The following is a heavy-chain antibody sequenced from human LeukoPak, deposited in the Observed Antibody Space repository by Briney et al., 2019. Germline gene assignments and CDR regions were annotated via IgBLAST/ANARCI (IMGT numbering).Heavy chain of an antibody. V-gene: IGHV4-30-4*08. CDR2: IYYSGST. CDR1: GGSISSGDYY. D-gene: IGHD2-2*01. J-gene: IGHJ6*03. CDR3: AREVSGVVVPAANYYYYMDV. Sequence: SQTLSLTCTVSGGSISSGDYYWSWIRQPPGKGLEWIGYIYYSGSTYYNPSLKSRVTISVDTSKNQLSLKLSSVTAADTAVYYCAREVSGVVVPAANYYYYMDVWGKGTTVTVSS.